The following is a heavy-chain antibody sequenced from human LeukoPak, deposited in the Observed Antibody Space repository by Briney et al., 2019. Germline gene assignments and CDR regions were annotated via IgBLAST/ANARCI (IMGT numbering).Heavy chain of an antibody. CDR2: IKEDGSKK. D-gene: IGHD2-2*01. Sequence: GGSLRLSCAASGFTFSGHWMTWVRQAPGKGLEWVANIKEDGSKKNYVDSVKGRFTISRDNAKNSLYLQMTSLRAEDTAMYYCARQHPPDCSSTSCYQGDWYFDLWGRGTLVTVSS. CDR3: ARQHPPDCSSTSCYQGDWYFDL. J-gene: IGHJ2*01. CDR1: GFTFSGHW. V-gene: IGHV3-7*03.